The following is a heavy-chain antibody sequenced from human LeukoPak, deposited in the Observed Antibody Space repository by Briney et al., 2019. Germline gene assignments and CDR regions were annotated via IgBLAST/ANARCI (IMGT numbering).Heavy chain of an antibody. J-gene: IGHJ4*02. CDR1: GFTFSSYA. CDR2: ILVSGGTT. V-gene: IGHV3-23*01. Sequence: GSLRLSCAASGFTFSSYAMSWVRPAAGKGLEWVSVILVSGGTTYYAHSVKGRFTLSPDNTQTTLYRQMNSLRAEDTAVYYCAKGEVQFDYWGQGTLVSVSS. CDR3: AKGEVQFDY.